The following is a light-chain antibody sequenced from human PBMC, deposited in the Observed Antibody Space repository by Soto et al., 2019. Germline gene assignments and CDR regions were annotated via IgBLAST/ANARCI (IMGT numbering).Light chain of an antibody. CDR1: QTISSW. J-gene: IGKJ4*01. Sequence: LQTTQSPSTLSGSVGDRVTITCRASQTISSWLAWYQQKPGKAPKLLIYKASTLKSGVPSRFSGSGSGTEFTLTISSLQPEDFATYFCQQFKNYPLTFGGGTKVDI. V-gene: IGKV1-5*03. CDR2: KAS. CDR3: QQFKNYPLT.